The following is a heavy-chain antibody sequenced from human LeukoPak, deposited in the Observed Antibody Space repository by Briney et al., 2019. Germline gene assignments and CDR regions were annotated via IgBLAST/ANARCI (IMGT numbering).Heavy chain of an antibody. CDR2: ISSSSSYI. D-gene: IGHD3-22*01. J-gene: IGHJ3*02. CDR1: GFTFGDFA. Sequence: GGSLRLSCTTSGFTFGDFAMSWVRQAPGKGLEWVSSISSSSSYIYYADSVKGRFTISRDNAKNSLYLQMNSLRAEDTAVYYCAREYYDSSGSGDAFDIWGQGTMVTVSS. CDR3: AREYYDSSGSGDAFDI. V-gene: IGHV3-21*01.